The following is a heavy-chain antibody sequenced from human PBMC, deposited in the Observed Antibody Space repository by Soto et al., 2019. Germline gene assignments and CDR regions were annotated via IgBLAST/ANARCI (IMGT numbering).Heavy chain of an antibody. CDR2: IWFDGINK. D-gene: IGHD6-13*01. Sequence: GGSLRLSCAASGFIVSEYGMHWVRQAPGKGLEWVAVIWFDGINKFYRDSVKGRFTISRDTSTNTVYMEMNSLRVEDTAVYYCARDPTPSSGWYGGFDYWGQGTLVTV. V-gene: IGHV3-33*01. CDR1: GFIVSEYG. CDR3: ARDPTPSSGWYGGFDY. J-gene: IGHJ4*02.